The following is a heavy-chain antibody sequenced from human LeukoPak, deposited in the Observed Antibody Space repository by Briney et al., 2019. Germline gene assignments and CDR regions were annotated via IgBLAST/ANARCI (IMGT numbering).Heavy chain of an antibody. CDR3: TNYFYGLDV. J-gene: IGHJ6*04. Sequence: GGSLKLSCAASGFSFSGSAMHWVRQASGKGLEWVGRIRSKNNNFATTYAASVKGRFTISRDDSKNTTYLQMNSLKAEDTALYYYTNYFYGLDVWGKGTTVTVSS. CDR1: GFSFSGSA. CDR2: IRSKNNNFAT. V-gene: IGHV3-73*01.